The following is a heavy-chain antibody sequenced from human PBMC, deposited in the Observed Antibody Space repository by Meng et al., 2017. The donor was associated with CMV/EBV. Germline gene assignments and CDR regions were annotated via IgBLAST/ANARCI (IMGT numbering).Heavy chain of an antibody. D-gene: IGHD1-26*01. J-gene: IGHJ4*02. CDR2: TSIYEGDS. CDR1: GYDFDTYA. CDR3: ARGGGGYYLDF. V-gene: IGHV1-18*04. Sequence: PSVKVSCKASGYDFDTYAMTWVRQAPGQGLEWMGWTSIYEGDSSLAKKFQGRVTMTRDTSTRTASMELRSLRSDDTAVYYCARGGGGYYLDFWGQGALVTVSS.